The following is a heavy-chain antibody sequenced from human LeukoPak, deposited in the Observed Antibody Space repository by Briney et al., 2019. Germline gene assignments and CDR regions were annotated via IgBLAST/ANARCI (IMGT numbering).Heavy chain of an antibody. CDR1: GYTFTSYG. J-gene: IGHJ4*02. D-gene: IGHD3-22*01. V-gene: IGHV1-18*01. Sequence: ASVKVSCKASGYTFTSYGISWVRQAPGQGLEWMEWISAYNGNTNYAQKLQGRVTMTTDTSTSTAYMELRSLRSDDTAVYYCARAFHDSSGYYPCDYWGQGTLVTVSS. CDR3: ARAFHDSSGYYPCDY. CDR2: ISAYNGNT.